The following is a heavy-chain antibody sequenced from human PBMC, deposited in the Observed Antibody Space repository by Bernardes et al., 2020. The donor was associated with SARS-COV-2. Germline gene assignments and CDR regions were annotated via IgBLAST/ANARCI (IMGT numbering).Heavy chain of an antibody. CDR2: IDSDGSSI. CDR1: GFTFSRYW. V-gene: IGHV3-74*01. D-gene: IGHD3-10*01. J-gene: IGHJ1*01. CDR3: TREHSDISASYSGSGDFQR. Sequence: GSLRLSCAASGFTFSRYWMHWVRQAPGKGLVWVSRIDSDGSSITYADAVKGRFIMSRDNAKNTLYLQMNSLTAEDTAVYYCTREHSDISASYSGSGDFQRWGQGTLVTVS.